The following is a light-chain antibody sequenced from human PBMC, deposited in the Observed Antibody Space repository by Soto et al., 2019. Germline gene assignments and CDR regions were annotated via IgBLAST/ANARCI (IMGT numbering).Light chain of an antibody. CDR3: IQGVIWLQVP. CDR2: LVS. Sequence: DVVMTQSPLSLPVTLGQPASISCRSSHSLVYSNGKTYLNWFHQRPGQSPRRLIYLVSNRDSGVPDRFGGRGSGINFTLKISRVEPEDFGFYYGIQGVIWLQVPFGQGTRLEIK. V-gene: IGKV2-30*01. J-gene: IGKJ5*01. CDR1: HSLVYSNGKTY.